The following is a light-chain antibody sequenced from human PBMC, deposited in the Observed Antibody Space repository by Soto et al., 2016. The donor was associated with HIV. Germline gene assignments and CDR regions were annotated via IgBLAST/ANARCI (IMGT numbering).Light chain of an antibody. CDR3: QAWDSSTEV. CDR2: EDN. J-gene: IGLJ1*01. V-gene: IGLV3-1*01. CDR1: KLGDKY. Sequence: SYELTQPPSVSVSPGQTAIITCSGDKLGDKYACWYQQKPGQSPVLVIYEDNKRPSGIPERFSGSNSGNTATLTISGTQAMDEADYYCQAWDSSTEVFGTGTKVTV.